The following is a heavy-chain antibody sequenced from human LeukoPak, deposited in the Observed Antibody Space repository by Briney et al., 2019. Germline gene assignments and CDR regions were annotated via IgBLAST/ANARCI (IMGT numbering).Heavy chain of an antibody. CDR2: INHNGNVN. Sequence: GGCLRLSCAASVFTFSSYGMNWARHAPWKGREWVASINHNGNVNYYVDSVKGRFTISRDNAKNSLYLQMSNLRAEDTAVYFCARGGGLDVWGQGATVTVSS. V-gene: IGHV3-7*03. CDR3: ARGGGLDV. D-gene: IGHD3-16*01. CDR1: VFTFSSYG. J-gene: IGHJ6*02.